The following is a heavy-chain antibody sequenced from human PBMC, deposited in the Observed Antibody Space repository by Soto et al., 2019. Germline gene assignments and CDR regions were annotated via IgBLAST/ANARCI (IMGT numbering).Heavy chain of an antibody. J-gene: IGHJ5*02. V-gene: IGHV1-3*01. CDR1: GYTFTSYA. CDR3: ARGVHFRDYGVLRGAWFDP. CDR2: INAGNGNT. Sequence: ALVKVSCKASGYTFTSYAMHWVRQAPGQRLEWMGWINAGNGNTKYSQKFQGRVTITRDKSASTAYMELSSLRSEETAVYYCARGVHFRDYGVLRGAWFDPWGQGTLVTVSS. D-gene: IGHD4-17*01.